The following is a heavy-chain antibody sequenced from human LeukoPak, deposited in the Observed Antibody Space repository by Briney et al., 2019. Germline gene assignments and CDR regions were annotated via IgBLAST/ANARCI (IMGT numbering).Heavy chain of an antibody. J-gene: IGHJ4*02. Sequence: GGSLRLSCAVSGITLSNYGMSWVRQAPGKGLEWVAGISGSGGGTNYADSVKGRFTISRDNPKDTLYLQMNSLGAEDTAVYFCAKRGVVIRVILVGFHKEAYYFDSWGQGALVTVSS. CDR2: ISGSGGGT. CDR3: AKRGVVIRVILVGFHKEAYYFDS. CDR1: GITLSNYG. D-gene: IGHD3-22*01. V-gene: IGHV3-23*01.